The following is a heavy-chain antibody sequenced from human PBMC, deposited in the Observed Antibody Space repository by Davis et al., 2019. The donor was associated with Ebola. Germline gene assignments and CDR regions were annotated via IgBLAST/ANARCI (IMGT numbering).Heavy chain of an antibody. J-gene: IGHJ6*02. CDR2: IYYSGST. CDR1: GGSISSYY. Sequence: SETLSLTCTVSGGSISSYYWSWIRQPPGKGLEWIGYIYYSGSTNYNPSLKSRVTISVDTSKNQFSLKLSSVTAADTAVYYCARALGGNAVNYGMDVWGQGTTVTVSS. V-gene: IGHV4-59*08. CDR3: ARALGGNAVNYGMDV. D-gene: IGHD4-23*01.